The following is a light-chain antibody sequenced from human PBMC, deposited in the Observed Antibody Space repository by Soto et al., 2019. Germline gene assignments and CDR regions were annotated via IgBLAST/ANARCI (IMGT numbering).Light chain of an antibody. J-gene: IGLJ1*01. CDR3: SSYTSSSTRV. V-gene: IGLV2-14*03. Sequence: VLTQPASVSGSPGQSITISCTGTSSDVGAYDYVSWYQQHPDKAPKLMIYEVSNRPSGVSNRFSGSKSVNTATLTISGLQAEDEADYYCSSYTSSSTRVFGTGTKVTVL. CDR2: EVS. CDR1: SSDVGAYDY.